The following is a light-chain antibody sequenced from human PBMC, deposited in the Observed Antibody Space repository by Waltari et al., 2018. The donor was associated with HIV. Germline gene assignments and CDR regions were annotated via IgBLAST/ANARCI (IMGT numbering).Light chain of an antibody. CDR2: SNN. CDR3: AAWDDSLNAWV. Sequence: QSVLTQPPSASGTPGQRVSISCSGSSSNIGSNIVNWYQQLPGKAPKLLIYSNNQRPSGVPDRFSGSKSGTSASLAISGLQSEDEADYYCAAWDDSLNAWVFGGGTKLTVL. CDR1: SSNIGSNI. V-gene: IGLV1-44*01. J-gene: IGLJ3*02.